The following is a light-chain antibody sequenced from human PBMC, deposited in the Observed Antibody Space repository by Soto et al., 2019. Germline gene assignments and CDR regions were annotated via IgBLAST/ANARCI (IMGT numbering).Light chain of an antibody. J-gene: IGLJ1*01. Sequence: QSVLTQPASVSGSPGQSITISCTGTSSDVGNYDLVSWYQQLPGKAPKFILYEGSKRPSGVSNRFSGSKSGNTASLTISGLQAEDEADYYCCSYAGSSTYVFGTGTKGTAL. CDR1: SSDVGNYDL. CDR3: CSYAGSSTYV. V-gene: IGLV2-23*01. CDR2: EGS.